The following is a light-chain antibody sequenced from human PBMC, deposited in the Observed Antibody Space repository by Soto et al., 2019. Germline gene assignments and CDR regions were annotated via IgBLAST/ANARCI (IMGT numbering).Light chain of an antibody. Sequence: DIQMTQSPSSVSASVGDTVTVSCRASQVISSWLAWYLQKPGRAPNLLIYKASTLQTGVPSRFSGSGSGTDFTLTITNLQPEDFATYYCHQASSFPLSFGGGTKVEIK. J-gene: IGKJ4*01. CDR3: HQASSFPLS. V-gene: IGKV1-12*01. CDR1: QVISSW. CDR2: KAS.